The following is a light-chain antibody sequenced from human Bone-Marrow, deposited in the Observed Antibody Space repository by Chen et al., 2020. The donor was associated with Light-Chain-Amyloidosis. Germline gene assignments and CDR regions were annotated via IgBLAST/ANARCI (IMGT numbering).Light chain of an antibody. J-gene: IGLJ2*01. CDR1: DLPTKY. CDR2: RDT. V-gene: IGLV3-25*03. Sequence: SYELTQPPSVSGVPGQTAQIHCPGDDLPTKYAYWYQQKPGQAPVLVIHRDTERPSGISERFSGSSSGTTATLTISGVQAEDEADYHCQSADSSGTYEVIFGGGTKLTVL. CDR3: QSADSSGTYEVI.